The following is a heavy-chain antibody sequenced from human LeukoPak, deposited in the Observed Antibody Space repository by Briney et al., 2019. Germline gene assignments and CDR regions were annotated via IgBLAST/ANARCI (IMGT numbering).Heavy chain of an antibody. V-gene: IGHV3-48*03. D-gene: IGHD3-22*01. CDR1: GFTFSSYE. Sequence: GGSLRLSCAASGFTFSSYEMNWVRQAPGKGLEWVSYISSSGSNIYYADSVKGGFTISRDNAKNSLYMQMNSLRAEDTAVYYCARAVRRYYYDSSGYYPKDYYYMDVWGKGTTVTVSS. J-gene: IGHJ6*03. CDR2: ISSSGSNI. CDR3: ARAVRRYYYDSSGYYPKDYYYMDV.